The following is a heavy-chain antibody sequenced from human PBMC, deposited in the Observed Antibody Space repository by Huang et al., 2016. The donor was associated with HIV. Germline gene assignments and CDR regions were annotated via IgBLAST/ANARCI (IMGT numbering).Heavy chain of an antibody. CDR3: ARPSSRSPDAFDV. V-gene: IGHV3-21*01. Sequence: EVILVETGGGLVKPGGSLRLSCAGPGFTFSHYSMHWVRQAPGKGLEWVSSISSTLSYLWYADSVRGRFTISRDNANNSLYLQMNSLRVEDTAIYYCARPSSRSPDAFDVWGQGTMVTVSS. D-gene: IGHD6-13*01. J-gene: IGHJ3*01. CDR1: GFTFSHYS. CDR2: ISSTLSYL.